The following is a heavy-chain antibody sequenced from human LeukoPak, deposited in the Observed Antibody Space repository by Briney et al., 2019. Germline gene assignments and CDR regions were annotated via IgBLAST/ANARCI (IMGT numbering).Heavy chain of an antibody. J-gene: IGHJ4*02. V-gene: IGHV4-59*08. CDR3: AGQADFWSNYYDY. D-gene: IGHD3-3*01. CDR1: GGSISSYY. Sequence: PSETLSLTCTVSGGSISSYYWSWIRQPPGKGLEWIGYIYYSGSTNYNPSLKSRFTISVDTPKNQFSLKLSSVTAADTAVYYCAGQADFWSNYYDYWGQGTLVTVSS. CDR2: IYYSGST.